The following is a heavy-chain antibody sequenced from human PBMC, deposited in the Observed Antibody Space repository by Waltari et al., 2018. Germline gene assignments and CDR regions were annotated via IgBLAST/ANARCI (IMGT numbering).Heavy chain of an antibody. CDR2: INPNSGGT. CDR3: ARDYSSGWYPTFDY. V-gene: IGHV1-2*02. Sequence: QVQLVQSGAEVKKPGASVKVSCRASGYTFPGSSMHWVRQAPGQGLEWMGWINPNSGGTNYAQKFQGRVTMTRDTSISTAYMELSRLRSDDTAVYYCARDYSSGWYPTFDYWGQGTLVTVSS. CDR1: GYTFPGSS. D-gene: IGHD6-19*01. J-gene: IGHJ4*02.